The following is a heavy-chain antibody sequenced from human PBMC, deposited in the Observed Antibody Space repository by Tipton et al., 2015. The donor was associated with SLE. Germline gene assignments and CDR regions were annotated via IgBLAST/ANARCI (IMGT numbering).Heavy chain of an antibody. CDR1: GGSISSYY. V-gene: IGHV4-59*01. CDR3: AGYDSGWFPFDC. CDR2: IYYSGST. Sequence: TLSLTCTVSGGSISSYYWSWIRQPPGKGLEWIGYIYYSGSTNYNPSLKSRVTISVDTSKSQFSLKLRSVTAADTAVYYCAGYDSGWFPFDCWCQGTLVTVSS. D-gene: IGHD6-19*01. J-gene: IGHJ4*02.